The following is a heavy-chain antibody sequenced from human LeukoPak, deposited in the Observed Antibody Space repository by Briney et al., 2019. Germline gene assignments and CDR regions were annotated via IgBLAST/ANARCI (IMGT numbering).Heavy chain of an antibody. CDR1: GYTFTSYY. CDR2: INPSGGST. J-gene: IGHJ5*02. V-gene: IGHV1-46*01. Sequence: GASVKVSCKASGYTFTSYYMHWVRQAPGQGLEWMGIINPSGGSTSYAQKFQGRVTMTRDTSTSTVYMELSSLRSEDTAVYYCASTVLGYCSGGSCSDPCNWFDPWGQGTLVTVSS. CDR3: ASTVLGYCSGGSCSDPCNWFDP. D-gene: IGHD2-15*01.